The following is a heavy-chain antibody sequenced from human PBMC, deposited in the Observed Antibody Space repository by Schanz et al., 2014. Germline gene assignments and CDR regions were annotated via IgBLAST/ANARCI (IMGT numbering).Heavy chain of an antibody. CDR1: GFTFSQYG. CDR2: MSYDGSNK. Sequence: QVFLAESGGGVVQPGRSLRLSCAASGFTFSQYGMHWVRQAPGKGLEWVAVMSYDGSNKYYADSVKGRFTISRDTPKNTLYVQMNSLRADDTAIYHCARENSSGYSPAVTYYIDVWGKGTTVTVSS. D-gene: IGHD3-22*01. J-gene: IGHJ6*03. V-gene: IGHV3-30*03. CDR3: ARENSSGYSPAVTYYIDV.